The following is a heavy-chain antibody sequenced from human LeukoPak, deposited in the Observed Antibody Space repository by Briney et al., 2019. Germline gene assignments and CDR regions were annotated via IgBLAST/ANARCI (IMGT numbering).Heavy chain of an antibody. CDR3: ARMSRWELDYFDY. CDR1: GGSISSSSYY. D-gene: IGHD1-26*01. J-gene: IGHJ4*02. V-gene: IGHV4-39*07. Sequence: SETLSLTCTVSGGSISSSSYYWGWIRQPPGKGLEWIGSIYYSGSTYYNPSLKSRVTISVDTSKNQFSLKLSSVTAADTAVYYCARMSRWELDYFDYWGQGTLVTVSS. CDR2: IYYSGST.